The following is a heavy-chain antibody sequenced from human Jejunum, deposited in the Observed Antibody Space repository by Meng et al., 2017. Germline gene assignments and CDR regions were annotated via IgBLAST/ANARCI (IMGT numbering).Heavy chain of an antibody. CDR1: GFTFSDYV. J-gene: IGHJ3*02. V-gene: IGHV3-23*01. Sequence: GGSLRLSCAASGFTFSDYVMGWVRQAPGKGLEWVSSMRTGGSYTYYVDSVKGRYTISRDNSMHTVYLQMNSLRADDTAVYYCAKGVMGGTRYVAFEIWGQGTTVTVSS. CDR2: MRTGGSYT. D-gene: IGHD1-26*01. CDR3: AKGVMGGTRYVAFEI.